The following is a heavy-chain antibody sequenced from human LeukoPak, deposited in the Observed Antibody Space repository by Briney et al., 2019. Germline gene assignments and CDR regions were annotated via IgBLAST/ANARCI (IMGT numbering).Heavy chain of an antibody. V-gene: IGHV3-23*01. CDR3: AKGKRITFGGVIVPYYYFDC. CDR1: GFTFSSYA. Sequence: GGSLRLSCAASGFTFSSYAMSWVRQAPGKGLEWVSAISGSGGSTYYADSVKGRFTISRDNSKNTLYLQMNSLRAEDTAVYYCAKGKRITFGGVIVPYYYFDCWGQGTLVTVSS. J-gene: IGHJ4*02. D-gene: IGHD3-16*02. CDR2: ISGSGGST.